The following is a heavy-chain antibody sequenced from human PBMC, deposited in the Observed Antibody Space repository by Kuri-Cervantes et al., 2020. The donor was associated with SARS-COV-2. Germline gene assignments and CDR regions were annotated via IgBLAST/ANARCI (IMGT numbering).Heavy chain of an antibody. CDR1: GGAINTYNW. CDR2: IFHDGST. CDR3: ARVRGSIASVGEEWFDP. J-gene: IGHJ5*02. D-gene: IGHD3-10*01. Sequence: SETLSLTCVVSGGAINTYNWWTWVRQPPGKGLQWIGEIFHDGSTKFNPSLSLRGRVTMSLDKSKNQFSLNLTSVTAADTAVYYCARVRGSIASVGEEWFDPWGQGTLVTVSS. V-gene: IGHV4-4*02.